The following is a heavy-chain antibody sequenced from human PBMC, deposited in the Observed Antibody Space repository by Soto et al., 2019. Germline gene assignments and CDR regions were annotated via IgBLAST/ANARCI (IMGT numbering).Heavy chain of an antibody. J-gene: IGHJ6*02. CDR1: GGTFSSYA. Sequence: QVQLVQSGAEVKKPGSSVKVSCKASGGTFSSYAISWVRQAPGQGLEWMGGIIPIFGTANYAQKFQGRVTITADESTSTAYMELRSLISEDTAVYYCASDVARSGSGSIRGSYYYYGMDVWGQGTTVTVSS. D-gene: IGHD3-10*01. V-gene: IGHV1-69*01. CDR3: ASDVARSGSGSIRGSYYYYGMDV. CDR2: IIPIFGTA.